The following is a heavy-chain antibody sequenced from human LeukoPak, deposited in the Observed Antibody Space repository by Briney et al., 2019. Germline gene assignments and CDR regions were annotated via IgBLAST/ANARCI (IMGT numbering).Heavy chain of an antibody. V-gene: IGHV4-59*06. J-gene: IGHJ4*02. CDR2: TSYSEGT. CDR3: ATADWESFYFDS. Sequence: SETLSLTCTVSGGSISSYYWSWIPQHPGKGLEWIGFTSYSEGTYYNPSLMSRITISVDRSQNQFSLKMRDVTAADTAVYFCATADWESFYFDSWGQGALVAVSS. D-gene: IGHD1-26*01. CDR1: GGSISSYY.